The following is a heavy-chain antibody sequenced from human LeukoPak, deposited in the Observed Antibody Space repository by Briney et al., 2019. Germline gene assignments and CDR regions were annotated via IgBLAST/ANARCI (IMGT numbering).Heavy chain of an antibody. Sequence: GESLRLSCAASGFTFSSYAMHWVRQAPGKGLEWVAVISYDGSNKYYADSVKGRCTISRDNSKNTLYLQMNSLRAEDTAVYYCARDARSSGWYGYFQHWGQGTLVTVSS. CDR2: ISYDGSNK. V-gene: IGHV3-30-3*01. D-gene: IGHD6-19*01. CDR1: GFTFSSYA. CDR3: ARDARSSGWYGYFQH. J-gene: IGHJ1*01.